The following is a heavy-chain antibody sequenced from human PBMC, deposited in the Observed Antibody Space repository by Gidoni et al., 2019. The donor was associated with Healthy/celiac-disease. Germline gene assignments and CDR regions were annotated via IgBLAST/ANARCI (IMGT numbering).Heavy chain of an antibody. V-gene: IGHV3-48*01. CDR2: ISSSSSTI. CDR1: GFTFSSYS. CDR3: ARALLRGPSY. J-gene: IGHJ4*02. Sequence: EVQLVESGGGLVQPGGSLRLSCSASGFTFSSYSMNWVRQAPVKGIEWGSYISSSSSTIYYADSVKGRFTISRDNAKNSLYLQMNSLRAEDTAVYYCARALLRGPSYWGQGTLVTVSS.